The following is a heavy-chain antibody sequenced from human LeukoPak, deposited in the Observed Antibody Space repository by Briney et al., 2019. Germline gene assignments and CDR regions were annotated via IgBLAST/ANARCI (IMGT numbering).Heavy chain of an antibody. CDR1: GFTFRSYS. D-gene: IGHD3-16*02. J-gene: IGHJ4*02. CDR3: ARLTFGGVIGFDY. Sequence: GGSLRLSCAASGFTFRSYSMNWVRQAPGKGLEWVSSISSSSSYIYYADSVKGRFTISRDNAKNSLYLQMNSLRAEDTAVYYCARLTFGGVIGFDYWGQGTLVTVSS. CDR2: ISSSSSYI. V-gene: IGHV3-21*01.